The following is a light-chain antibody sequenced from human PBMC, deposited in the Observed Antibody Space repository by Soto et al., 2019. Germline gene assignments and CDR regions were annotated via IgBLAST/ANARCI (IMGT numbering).Light chain of an antibody. CDR3: QQYNNWPRWT. CDR1: QSVSSN. V-gene: IGKV3-15*01. J-gene: IGKJ1*01. CDR2: GAL. Sequence: EIVMTQSPATLSVSPGDRVTLSCRASQSVSSNLAWYQQKPGQAPRLLIYGALTRATGIPARFSGSGSGTEFTLTISSLQSEDFAVYYCQQYNNWPRWTFGQGTEVEIK.